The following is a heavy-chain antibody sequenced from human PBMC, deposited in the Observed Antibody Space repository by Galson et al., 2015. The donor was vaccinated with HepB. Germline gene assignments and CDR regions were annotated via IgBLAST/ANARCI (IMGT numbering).Heavy chain of an antibody. V-gene: IGHV3-15*01. D-gene: IGHD1-20*01. J-gene: IGHJ3*02. CDR2: IKSKSDGGTT. CDR1: GDAW. Sequence: SLRLSCATSGDAWMSWVRRAPGKGLEWIGRIKSKSDGGTTAYAAPVKDRFTISRDDFKNTLYLQMNSLKSEDSAVYYCATDQGNNWNDAPFNIWGQGTMVTVSS. CDR3: ATDQGNNWNDAPFNI.